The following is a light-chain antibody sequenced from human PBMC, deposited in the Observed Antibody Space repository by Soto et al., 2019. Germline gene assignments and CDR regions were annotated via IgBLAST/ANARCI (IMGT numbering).Light chain of an antibody. V-gene: IGKV1-39*01. CDR3: QQYNNWPTIT. CDR1: QSISSY. J-gene: IGKJ5*01. Sequence: DIQMTQSPSSLSASVGDRVTMTCRASQSISSYLNWYQKKPGKAPKLLIYAASSLQSGVPSRFSGSGSGTDFTLTISSLQSEDFAVYYCQQYNNWPTITFGQGTLLEIK. CDR2: AAS.